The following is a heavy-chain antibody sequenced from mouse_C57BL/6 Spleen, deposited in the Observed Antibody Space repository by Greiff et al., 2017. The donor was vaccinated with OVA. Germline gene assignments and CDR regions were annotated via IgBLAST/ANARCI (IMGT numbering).Heavy chain of an antibody. Sequence: QVQLKQPGAELVKPGASVKMSCKASGYTFTSYWITWVKQRPGQGLEWIGDIYPGSGSTNYNEKFKSKATLTVDTSSSTAYMQLSSLTSEDSAVYDCARDYGSRERYYFDYWGQGTTLTVSS. CDR1: GYTFTSYW. CDR2: IYPGSGST. V-gene: IGHV1-55*01. D-gene: IGHD1-1*01. CDR3: ARDYGSRERYYFDY. J-gene: IGHJ2*01.